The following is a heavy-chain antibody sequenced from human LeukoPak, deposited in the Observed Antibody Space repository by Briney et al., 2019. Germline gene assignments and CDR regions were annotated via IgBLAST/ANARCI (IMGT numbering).Heavy chain of an antibody. D-gene: IGHD5-24*01. J-gene: IGHJ4*02. V-gene: IGHV3-23*01. CDR1: GFTFSSYA. Sequence: PGGSLRLSCAASGFTFSSYAMTWVRQAPGKGLEGVSVISGSGGITYYADSVKGRFTTSRDNSKNTLYLQMNSLRAEDTAVYYCAVKRGGYAPFDYWGQGTLVTVSS. CDR2: ISGSGGIT. CDR3: AVKRGGYAPFDY.